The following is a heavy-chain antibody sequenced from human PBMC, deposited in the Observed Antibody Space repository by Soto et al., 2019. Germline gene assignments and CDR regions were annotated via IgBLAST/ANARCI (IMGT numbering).Heavy chain of an antibody. D-gene: IGHD3-22*01. V-gene: IGHV1-69*12. CDR1: GGTFSSYA. CDR2: IIPIFGTA. Sequence: QVQLVQSGAEVKKPGSSVKVSCKASGGTFSSYAISWVRQAPGQGLEWMGGIIPIFGTANYAQKFQGRVTITADESTSKAYLELGSLGSEDRAVYYCASWGYYDSSGPAPDAFDIWGQGTMVTVSS. J-gene: IGHJ3*02. CDR3: ASWGYYDSSGPAPDAFDI.